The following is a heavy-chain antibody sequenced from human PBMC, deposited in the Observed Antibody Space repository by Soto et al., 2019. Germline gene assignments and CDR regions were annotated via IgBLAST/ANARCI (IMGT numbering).Heavy chain of an antibody. J-gene: IGHJ6*02. V-gene: IGHV5-51*01. CDR3: ARPRRYCSSTSCHGFYYGMDV. D-gene: IGHD2-2*01. CDR1: GYSFTSYW. CDR2: IYPGDSDT. Sequence: GESLKISCKGSGYSFTSYWIGWVRQMPGKGLEWMGIIYPGDSDTRYSPSFQGQVTISADKSISTAYLQWSSLKASDTAMYYCARPRRYCSSTSCHGFYYGMDVWGQGTTVTVSS.